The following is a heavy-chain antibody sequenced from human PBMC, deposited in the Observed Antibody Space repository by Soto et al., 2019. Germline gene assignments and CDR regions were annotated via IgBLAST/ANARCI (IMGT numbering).Heavy chain of an antibody. D-gene: IGHD2-2*01. V-gene: IGHV1-8*01. CDR2: MNPDNGKT. CDR1: GYTFTSND. CDR3: ARPLCSSTRCGPYFFDS. Sequence: QVPLVQSGAEVKKPGASVKVSCKASGYTFTSNDINWVRQAPGQGPEWMGWMNPDNGKTGFAQKFQGRITMTRNTSISTAHMELSSLRSDDTAVYFCARPLCSSTRCGPYFFDSWGQGSLVTVSS. J-gene: IGHJ4*02.